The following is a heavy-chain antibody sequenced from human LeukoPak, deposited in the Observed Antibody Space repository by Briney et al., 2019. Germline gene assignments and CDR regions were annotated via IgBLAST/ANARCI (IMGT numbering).Heavy chain of an antibody. CDR2: IITDTGKP. V-gene: IGHV7-4-1*02. Sequence: ASVKVSCKASGYTFTSYAMNWVRQAPGQGLEWMGWIITDTGKPTYAQDFTGRFVFSLDTSVNTAYLQINSLEAEDTAVYYCAREVLRLDYWGQGTQVTVSS. J-gene: IGHJ4*02. D-gene: IGHD3-10*01. CDR1: GYTFTSYA. CDR3: AREVLRLDY.